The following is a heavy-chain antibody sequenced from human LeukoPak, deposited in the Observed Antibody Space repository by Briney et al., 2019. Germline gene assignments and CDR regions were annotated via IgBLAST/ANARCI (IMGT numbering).Heavy chain of an antibody. J-gene: IGHJ4*02. CDR3: ARVHSSSWYYFDY. CDR2: ISGSGSTI. V-gene: IGHV3-23*01. CDR1: GFTFSSYA. D-gene: IGHD6-13*01. Sequence: GSLRLSCAASGFTFSSYAMSWVRQAPGKGLEWVSAISGSGSTIYYADSVKGRFTISRDNAKNSLYLQMNSLRAEDTAVYYCARVHSSSWYYFDYWGQGTLVTVSS.